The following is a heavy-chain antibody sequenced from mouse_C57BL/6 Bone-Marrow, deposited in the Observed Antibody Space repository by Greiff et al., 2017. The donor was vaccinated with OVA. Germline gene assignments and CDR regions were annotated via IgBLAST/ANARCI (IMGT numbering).Heavy chain of an antibody. CDR3: ARNGSRGNYFDY. Sequence: QVQLQQPGAELVMPGASVKLSCKASGYTFTSYWMHWVKQRPGQGLEWIGEIDPSDSYTNYNQKFKGKSTLTVDKSSSTAYMQLSSLTSEDSAVYYCARNGSRGNYFDYWGQGTTLTVSS. CDR1: GYTFTSYW. V-gene: IGHV1-69*01. CDR2: IDPSDSYT. J-gene: IGHJ2*01. D-gene: IGHD1-1*01.